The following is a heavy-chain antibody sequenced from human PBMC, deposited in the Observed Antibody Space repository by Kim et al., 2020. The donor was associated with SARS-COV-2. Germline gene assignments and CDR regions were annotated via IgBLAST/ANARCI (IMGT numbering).Heavy chain of an antibody. J-gene: IGHJ4*02. D-gene: IGHD3-22*01. V-gene: IGHV1-69*01. CDR3: ASQETYDSSGYYKDY. Sequence: QTFQGRVTITADESTSTAYMELSSLRSEDTAVYYCASQETYDSSGYYKDYWGQGTLVTVSS.